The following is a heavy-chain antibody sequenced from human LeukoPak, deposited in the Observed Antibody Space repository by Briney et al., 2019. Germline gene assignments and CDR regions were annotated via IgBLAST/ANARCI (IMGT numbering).Heavy chain of an antibody. V-gene: IGHV4-59*08. CDR3: ARHVDTAMVMAFDI. J-gene: IGHJ3*02. CDR1: GGSISSYY. CDR2: IYYSGST. Sequence: PSETLSLTCTVSGGSISSYYWSWIRQPPGKGLGWIGYIYYSGSTNYNPSLKSRVTISVDTSKNQFSLKLSSVTAADTAVYYCARHVDTAMVMAFDIWGQGTMVTVSS. D-gene: IGHD5-18*01.